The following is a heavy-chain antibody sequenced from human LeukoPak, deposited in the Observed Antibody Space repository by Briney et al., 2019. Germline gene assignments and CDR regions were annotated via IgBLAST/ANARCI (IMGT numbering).Heavy chain of an antibody. CDR3: ARDLGSGAAAGMDDGTEYYYYYYGMDV. V-gene: IGHV1-2*02. D-gene: IGHD6-13*01. J-gene: IGHJ6*02. Sequence: ASVKVSCKASGYTFTGYYMHWVRQAPGQGLEWMGWINPNSGGTNYAQKSQGRVTMTRDTSISTAYMELSRLRSDDTAVYYCARDLGSGAAAGMDDGTEYYYYYYGMDVWGQGTTVTVSS. CDR2: INPNSGGT. CDR1: GYTFTGYY.